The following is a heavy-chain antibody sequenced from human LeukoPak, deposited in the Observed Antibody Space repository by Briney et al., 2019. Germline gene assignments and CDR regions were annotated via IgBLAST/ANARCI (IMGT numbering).Heavy chain of an antibody. CDR3: ARDRDTGYDCGY. V-gene: IGHV1-18*04. D-gene: IGHD5-12*01. CDR2: LNTYSGNT. CDR1: GYSFTNYG. J-gene: IGHJ4*02. Sequence: ASVTVSCKASGYSFTNYGISWVRQAPGQGLEGMGWLNTYSGNTNYAQKFQGRVTMTTDTSTSTVFMEMRSLRSDDTAVYFCARDRDTGYDCGYWGQGTLVTVSS.